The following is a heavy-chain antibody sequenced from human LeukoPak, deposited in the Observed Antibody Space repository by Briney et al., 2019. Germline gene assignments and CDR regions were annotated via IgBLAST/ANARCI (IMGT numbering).Heavy chain of an antibody. CDR2: INGDGSST. Sequence: INGDGSSTGYADSVKGRFTISRDNAENTLYLQMNSLRAEDTAVYYCARETGGGNRWWGQGTLVTVSS. V-gene: IGHV3-74*01. D-gene: IGHD4-23*01. CDR3: ARETGGGNRW. J-gene: IGHJ4*02.